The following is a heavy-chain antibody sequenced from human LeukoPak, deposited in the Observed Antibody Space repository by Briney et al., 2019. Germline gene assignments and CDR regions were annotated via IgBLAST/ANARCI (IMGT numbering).Heavy chain of an antibody. J-gene: IGHJ4*02. CDR3: ARGQGTVTTH. D-gene: IGHD4-17*01. V-gene: IGHV4-34*01. CDR1: GGSFSGYY. CDR2: INHSGSA. Sequence: SETLSLTCAVSGGSFSGYYWTWIRQPPGEGLERIGEINHSGSANYHPSLKSRVTISLDTSKNQFSLKLSSVTAADTAVYYCARGQGTVTTHWGQGTLVTVSS.